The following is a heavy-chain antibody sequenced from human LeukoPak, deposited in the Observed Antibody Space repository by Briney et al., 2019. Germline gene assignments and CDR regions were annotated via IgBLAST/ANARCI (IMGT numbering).Heavy chain of an antibody. D-gene: IGHD1-26*01. V-gene: IGHV3-20*04. CDR1: GFTFGDYG. CDR2: INWNGGST. CDR3: ARVGSGSYSAGFDY. Sequence: RPGGSLRLSCAASGFTFGDYGMSWVRQAPGEGLEWVAGINWNGGSTGYADSVKGRFTISRDNAKNSLYLQMNSLRAEDTALYYCARVGSGSYSAGFDYWGQGTLVTVSS. J-gene: IGHJ4*02.